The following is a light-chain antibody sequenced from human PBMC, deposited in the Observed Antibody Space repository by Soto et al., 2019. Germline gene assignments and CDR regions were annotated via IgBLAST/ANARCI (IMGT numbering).Light chain of an antibody. CDR2: GAS. CDR1: QSVSSSY. V-gene: IGKV3-20*01. CDR3: QQYGSSPGT. Sequence: EIVLTQSPGTLSLSPGERATLSCRASQSVSSSYLAWYQQKPGQAPRLLIYGASSRATGIPDRFSGSGSGTDFTLTISRVEPEYFAVYYCQQYGSSPGTFGQGTKVEIK. J-gene: IGKJ1*01.